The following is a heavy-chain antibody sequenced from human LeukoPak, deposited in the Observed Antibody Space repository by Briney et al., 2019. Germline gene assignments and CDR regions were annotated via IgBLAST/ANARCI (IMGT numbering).Heavy chain of an antibody. V-gene: IGHV3-73*01. J-gene: IGHJ4*02. D-gene: IGHD1-26*01. CDR3: TRPRFSGSYYLFDY. CDR2: IRSKANSYAT. CDR1: GFTFSCSA. Sequence: GGSLRLSCAASGFTFSCSAMHWVRQASGKGLEWVGRIRSKANSYATAYAASVKGRFTISRDDSKNTAYLQMNSLKTEDTAVYYCTRPRFSGSYYLFDYWGQGTPVTVSS.